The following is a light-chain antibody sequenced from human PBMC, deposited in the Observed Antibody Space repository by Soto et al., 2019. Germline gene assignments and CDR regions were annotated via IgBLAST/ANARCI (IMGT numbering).Light chain of an antibody. V-gene: IGKV3-20*01. CDR1: QSVSSSY. Sequence: EIVLTPSAGTLSLSPGERATLSCRASQSVSSSYLAWYQQKPGQAPRLLIYGASSRATGIPDRFSGSGSGTDFTLTISRLEPEDFAVYYCQQYGSSPRTFGQGTKVDI. J-gene: IGKJ1*01. CDR2: GAS. CDR3: QQYGSSPRT.